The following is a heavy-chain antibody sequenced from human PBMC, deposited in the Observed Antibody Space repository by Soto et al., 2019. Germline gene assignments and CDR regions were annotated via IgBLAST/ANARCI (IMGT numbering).Heavy chain of an antibody. J-gene: IGHJ3*02. V-gene: IGHV4-39*01. CDR1: GGSISSNSYY. CDR2: IYYSGST. CDR3: ARRRRFLEWLSAFDI. Sequence: QLQLQESGPGLVKPSETLSLTCTVSGGSISSNSYYWGWIRQPPGKGLEWIGSIYYSGSTYYNPSLKSRVTISVDTSKNQFSLKLSSVTAADTAVYYCARRRRFLEWLSAFDIWGQGTMVTVSS. D-gene: IGHD3-3*01.